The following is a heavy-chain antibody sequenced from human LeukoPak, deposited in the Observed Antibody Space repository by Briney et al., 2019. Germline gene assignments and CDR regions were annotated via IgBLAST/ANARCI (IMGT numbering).Heavy chain of an antibody. CDR3: ARISGGWYYFDY. Sequence: PSETLSLTCTVSGGSISSSSYYWGGIRQPPGKGLEWIGSIYYSGSTYYNPSLKSRVTISVDTSKNQFSLKLSSVTAADTAVYYCARISGGWYYFDYWGQGTLVTVSS. J-gene: IGHJ4*02. CDR1: GGSISSSSYY. CDR2: IYYSGST. D-gene: IGHD6-19*01. V-gene: IGHV4-39*01.